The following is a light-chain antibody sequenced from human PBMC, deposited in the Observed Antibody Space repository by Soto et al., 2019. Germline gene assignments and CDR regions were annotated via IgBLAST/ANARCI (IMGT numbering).Light chain of an antibody. J-gene: IGLJ3*02. V-gene: IGLV1-40*01. CDR3: QSYDTSLRGWV. CDR2: DNN. CDR1: SSNIGAGFD. Sequence: QSVLTQPPSVSGAPGQGVTISCTGSSSNIGAGFDVHWYQQLPGTAPKLFIYDNNNRPSGVPDRFSASKSGTSHSLAITGLQAEDEADYYCQSYDTSLRGWVFGGGTKVTVL.